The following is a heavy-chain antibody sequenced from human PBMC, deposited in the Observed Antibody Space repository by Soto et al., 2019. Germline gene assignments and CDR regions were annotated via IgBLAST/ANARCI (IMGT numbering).Heavy chain of an antibody. V-gene: IGHV1-18*01. Sequence: QVQLVQSGAEVKKPGASVKVSCKASGYTFTSYGISWVRQAPGQGLEWMGWISAYNGNTNYAQKXXXXXXXXXXXXXXXXXXXXXXXXXXXXXXXXXXXXXXXXLDWGQGTLVTVSS. CDR1: GYTFTSYG. CDR3: XXXXXXXLD. J-gene: IGHJ4*02. CDR2: ISAYNGNT.